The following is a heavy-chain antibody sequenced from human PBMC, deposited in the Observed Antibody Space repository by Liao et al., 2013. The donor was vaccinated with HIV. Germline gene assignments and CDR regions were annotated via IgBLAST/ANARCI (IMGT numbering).Heavy chain of an antibody. V-gene: IGHV4-61*02. J-gene: IGHJ3*02. CDR3: ARAPDIVVVPAAISGTMGNAFDI. D-gene: IGHD2-2*01. CDR1: GGSISSGSYY. Sequence: QVQLQESGPGLVKPSQTLSLTCTVSGGSISSGSYYWSWIRQPAEKGLEWIGRIYPSGSTNYNPSLKSRVTISVDTSKNQFSLKLSSVTAADTAVYYCARAPDIVVVPAAISGTMGNAFDIWAKGQWSPSLQ. CDR2: IYPSGST.